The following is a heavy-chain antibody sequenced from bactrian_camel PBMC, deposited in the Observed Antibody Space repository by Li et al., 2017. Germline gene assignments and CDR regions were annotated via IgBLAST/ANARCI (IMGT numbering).Heavy chain of an antibody. Sequence: ESGGGLVQPGGSLRLSCAASGFTFSSYYMTWVRQAPGKGLEWVCSIFSDGTVTYNADSVQGRFTISRDNAKNTVYLQMKSLKSEDTALYYCATDLNWQNYWGQGTQVTVS. CDR1: GFTFSSYY. J-gene: IGHJ4*01. CDR3: ATDLNWQNY. CDR2: IFSDGTVT. V-gene: IGHV3-2*01. D-gene: IGHD7*01.